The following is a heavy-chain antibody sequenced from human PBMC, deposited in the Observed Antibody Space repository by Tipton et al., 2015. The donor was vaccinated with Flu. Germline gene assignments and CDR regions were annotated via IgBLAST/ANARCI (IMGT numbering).Heavy chain of an antibody. V-gene: IGHV3-48*03. CDR3: ARDEYSTGWFDY. D-gene: IGHD6-19*01. J-gene: IGHJ4*02. CDR1: GFTFRNYE. Sequence: GSLRLSCAASGFTFRNYEMNWVRQAPGKGLEWLSYISSSYTIHIADSVRGRFTISRDNAKNSLYLQMNSLRAEDTAVYYCARDEYSTGWFDYWGQGTLVTVSS. CDR2: ISSSYTI.